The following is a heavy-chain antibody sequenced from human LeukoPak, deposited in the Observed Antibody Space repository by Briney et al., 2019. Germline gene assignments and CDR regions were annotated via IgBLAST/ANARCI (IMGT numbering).Heavy chain of an antibody. CDR1: GGTFSSYA. CDR2: IIPIFGTA. CDR3: ARDSSGYFRYYYYYGMDV. V-gene: IGHV1-69*06. J-gene: IGHJ6*02. Sequence: ASVKVSCKASGGTFSSYAISWVRQAPGQGLEWMGGIIPIFGTANYAQKFQGRVTITADKSTSTAYMELSSLRSEDTAVYYCARDSSGYFRYYYYYGMDVWGQGTTVTVSS. D-gene: IGHD3-22*01.